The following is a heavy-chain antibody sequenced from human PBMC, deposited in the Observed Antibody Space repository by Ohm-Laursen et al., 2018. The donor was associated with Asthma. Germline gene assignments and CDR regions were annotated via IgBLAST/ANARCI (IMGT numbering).Heavy chain of an antibody. Sequence: SLRLSCTASGFTFDDYAMHWVRQAPGKGLEWVSGISWNSGSIGYADSVKGRFTISRDNAKNSLYLQMNSLRAEDTAFYYCAKLVGVTTAWGQGTLVTVSS. V-gene: IGHV3-9*01. D-gene: IGHD4-17*01. CDR3: AKLVGVTTA. CDR2: ISWNSGSI. J-gene: IGHJ5*02. CDR1: GFTFDDYA.